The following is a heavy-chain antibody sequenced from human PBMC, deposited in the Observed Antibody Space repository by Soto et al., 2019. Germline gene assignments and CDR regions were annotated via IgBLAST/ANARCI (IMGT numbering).Heavy chain of an antibody. V-gene: IGHV3-15*05. D-gene: IGHD3-3*02. CDR3: TRGIWFDN. Sequence: EEQLVESGGGLVKPGGSLRLSCAGSGFTFSNAWMSWVRQAPGKGLEWVGRIKSKSDGGTTDYAAPGKGRFTITRDDSKNTVYLQMNSLKTEDTAVYSCTRGIWFDNWGQGTLVTVSS. J-gene: IGHJ4*02. CDR2: IKSKSDGGTT. CDR1: GFTFSNAW.